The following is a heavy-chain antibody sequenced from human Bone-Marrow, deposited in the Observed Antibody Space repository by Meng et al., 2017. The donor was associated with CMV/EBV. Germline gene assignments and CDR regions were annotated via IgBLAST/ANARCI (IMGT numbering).Heavy chain of an antibody. CDR1: GFIFDSSW. D-gene: IGHD2-15*01. CDR2: IKEDGTAE. CDR3: VRDRGWFRLDP. Sequence: GGSLRLSCAASGFIFDSSWMSWVRQAPGKGLEWVANIKEDGTAEGYVDSVQGRFTISRDNAKNSLHLQMNSVRIEDTAVYYCVRDRGWFRLDPWGPGTLVTVSS. V-gene: IGHV3-7*01. J-gene: IGHJ5*02.